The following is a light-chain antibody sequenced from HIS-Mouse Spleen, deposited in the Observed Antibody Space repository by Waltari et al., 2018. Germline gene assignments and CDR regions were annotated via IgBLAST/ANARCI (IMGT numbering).Light chain of an antibody. Sequence: QSALTQPRSVSGSPGQSVTISCTGTSSDVGGYNYVSWYQQHPGKAPKLMIYDVSKRPSGVPDPFSGSKAGNTASLTISGLQAEDEADYYCCSYAGSYTLFGGGTKLTVL. J-gene: IGLJ3*02. V-gene: IGLV2-11*01. CDR3: CSYAGSYTL. CDR1: SSDVGGYNY. CDR2: DVS.